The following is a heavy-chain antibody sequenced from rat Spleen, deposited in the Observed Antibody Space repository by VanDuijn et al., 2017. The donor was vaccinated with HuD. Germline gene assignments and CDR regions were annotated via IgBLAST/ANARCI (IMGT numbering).Heavy chain of an antibody. V-gene: IGHV5-17*01. CDR1: GFTFSDYA. Sequence: EVQLVESGGGLVQPGRSLKFSCAASGFTFSDYAMAWVRQAPKKGLEWVATITNTGGSTYYPDSVKGRFTISRDIAKSTLYLQMDSLRSEDTATYYCARETGYNSYFDYWGQGVMVTVSS. J-gene: IGHJ2*01. CDR3: ARETGYNSYFDY. D-gene: IGHD1-4*01. CDR2: ITNTGGST.